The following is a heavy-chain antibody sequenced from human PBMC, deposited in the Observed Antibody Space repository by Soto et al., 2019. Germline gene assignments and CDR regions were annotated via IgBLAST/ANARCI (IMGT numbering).Heavy chain of an antibody. J-gene: IGHJ3*02. CDR1: GGSISSGGYY. CDR3: ARGGYYDSSGYIGAFVI. V-gene: IGHV4-31*03. CDR2: IYYSGST. D-gene: IGHD3-22*01. Sequence: SETLSLTCTVSGGSISSGGYYWSWIRQHPGKGLEWIGYIYYSGSTYYNPSLKSRVTISVDTSKNQFSLKLSSVTAADTAVYYCARGGYYDSSGYIGAFVIWGQGTMVTVS.